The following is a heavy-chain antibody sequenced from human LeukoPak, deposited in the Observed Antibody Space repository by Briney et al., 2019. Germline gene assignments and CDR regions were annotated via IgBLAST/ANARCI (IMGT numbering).Heavy chain of an antibody. CDR1: DSTFSSFS. D-gene: IGHD2-2*01. CDR2: ISSRSAHI. J-gene: IGHJ6*02. V-gene: IGHV3-21*01. CDR3: ARDRSTSRYYHGMDV. Sequence: AGGCLRLSCAASDSTFSSFSMRWVRQAPGKGLFWVAAISSRSAHIYYADSVKGRFTTSRDNAKKSLYLEMNNLRADDTAVYYCARDRSTSRYYHGMDVWGPGTTVIVSS.